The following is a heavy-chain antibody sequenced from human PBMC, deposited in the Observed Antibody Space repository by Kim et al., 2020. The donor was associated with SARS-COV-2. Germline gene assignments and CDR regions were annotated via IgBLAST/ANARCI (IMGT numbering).Heavy chain of an antibody. CDR3: TRDLVGAVLYFQE. V-gene: IGHV3-11*01. D-gene: IGHD1-26*01. CDR2: ISPGGTTI. J-gene: IGHJ1*01. CDR1: GFTFSTYH. Sequence: GGSLRLSCAASGFTFSTYHMSWIRQAPGKGPEWVAYISPGGTTIYYADSVKGRFTISRDNAKNSLFLQMSGLREEDSAVYRCTRDLVGAVLYFQEWSQGTLVTVSS.